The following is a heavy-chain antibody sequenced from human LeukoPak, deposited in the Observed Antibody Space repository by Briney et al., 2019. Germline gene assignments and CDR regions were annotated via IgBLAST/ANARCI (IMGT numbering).Heavy chain of an antibody. D-gene: IGHD6-13*01. Sequence: PGVSLRLSCAASGFTFSSYSMNWVRQAPGKGLEWVSSISSSSSYIYYADSVKGRFTISRDNAKNSLYLQMNSLRAEDTAVYYCARDGGSSSYFNYWGQGTLVTVSS. V-gene: IGHV3-21*01. J-gene: IGHJ4*02. CDR2: ISSSSSYI. CDR3: ARDGGSSSYFNY. CDR1: GFTFSSYS.